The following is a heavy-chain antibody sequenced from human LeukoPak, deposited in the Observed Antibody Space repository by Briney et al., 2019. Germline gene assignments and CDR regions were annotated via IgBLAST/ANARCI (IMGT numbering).Heavy chain of an antibody. CDR3: ATRGYCSGTSCYAPQP. Sequence: PGGSLRLSCAASGFTFSDYYLSWVRQAPGKGLEWVSAISGSGDSTYYADSVKGRFTISRDNSKNTLYLQMNSLRPEDTAVYYCATRGYCSGTSCYAPQPWGQGTLVTVSS. D-gene: IGHD2-2*01. V-gene: IGHV3-23*01. J-gene: IGHJ5*02. CDR2: ISGSGDST. CDR1: GFTFSDYY.